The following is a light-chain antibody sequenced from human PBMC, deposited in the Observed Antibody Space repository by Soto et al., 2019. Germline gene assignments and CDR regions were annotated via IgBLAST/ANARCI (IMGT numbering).Light chain of an antibody. CDR2: SNA. Sequence: QSVLTQPPSVSEAPGQRVTISCTGTSSDIGAGHDVHWYQQLPGAAPKLLIYSNAIRPSGVPDRFSGSKSGTSASLAITGLRAEDEADYYCQSYDSSLSSYVFGTGTKVTV. CDR3: QSYDSSLSSYV. V-gene: IGLV1-40*01. J-gene: IGLJ1*01. CDR1: SSDIGAGHD.